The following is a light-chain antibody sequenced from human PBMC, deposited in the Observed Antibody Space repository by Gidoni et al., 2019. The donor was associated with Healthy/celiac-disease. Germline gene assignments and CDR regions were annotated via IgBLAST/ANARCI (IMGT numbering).Light chain of an antibody. J-gene: IGKJ5*01. CDR3: QQYNNWPPPIT. CDR2: GAS. Sequence: PATLSVSPGDRATLSCRARQSVSSNLALYQQKPVQAPSLLIYGASTSATGIPARFSGSGSGTEFTLTISSLQSEDFAVYYCQQYNNWPPPITFGQGTRLEIK. V-gene: IGKV3-15*01. CDR1: QSVSSN.